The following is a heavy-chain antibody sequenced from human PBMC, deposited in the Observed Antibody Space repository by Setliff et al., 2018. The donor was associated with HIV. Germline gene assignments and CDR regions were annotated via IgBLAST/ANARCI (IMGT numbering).Heavy chain of an antibody. CDR1: GGSISSSSHY. Sequence: PSETLSLTCTVSGGSISSSSHYWGWIRQPPGKGLEWVGSIYYSGSTYYNPSLKSRVTISLDTSKNPLSLKLSSVTAADTAVYYCASYYRVSGWYQEASWFFDLWGRGTLVTVSS. V-gene: IGHV4-39*01. D-gene: IGHD6-19*01. J-gene: IGHJ2*01. CDR3: ASYYRVSGWYQEASWFFDL. CDR2: IYYSGST.